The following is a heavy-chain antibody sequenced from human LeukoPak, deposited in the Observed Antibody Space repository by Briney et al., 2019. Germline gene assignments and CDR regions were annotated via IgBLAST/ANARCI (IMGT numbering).Heavy chain of an antibody. CDR1: GYTFTSYA. CDR2: INAGTGNT. Sequence: GASVKVSCKTSGYTFTSYAVHWVRQAPGQRLEWMGWINAGTGNTQYSQKFQGRVTITRHTSASTAYMELSSLISEDTAVYYCTIESPKRNCYSYSHWGQGTLVTVSS. D-gene: IGHD5-18*01. V-gene: IGHV1-3*01. J-gene: IGHJ1*01. CDR3: TIESPKRNCYSYSH.